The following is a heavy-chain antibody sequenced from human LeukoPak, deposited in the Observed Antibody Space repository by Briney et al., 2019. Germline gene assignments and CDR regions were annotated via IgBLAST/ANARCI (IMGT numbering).Heavy chain of an antibody. CDR3: ARGSAGTPFDY. J-gene: IGHJ4*02. CDR2: MYYSGST. Sequence: SGTLSLTCTVSGDSLSSFYWSWIRQPPGQGLEWIGYMYYSGSTNYNPSLKSRVTISVDTSKSQFSLKLSSLTAADTAVYYCARGSAGTPFDYWGQGTLVTVSS. V-gene: IGHV4-59*01. CDR1: GDSLSSFY. D-gene: IGHD2-15*01.